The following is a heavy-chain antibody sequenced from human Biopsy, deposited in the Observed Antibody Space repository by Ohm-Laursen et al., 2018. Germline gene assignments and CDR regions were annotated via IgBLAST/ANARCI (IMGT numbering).Heavy chain of an antibody. CDR2: IYNTETT. CDR3: ARVPLPGIGAAYQGRFLYGMDV. CDR1: GGSISSSTTYY. Sequence: SETLSLTCTVSGGSISSSTTYYWAWLRQPPGKGLEWIGSIYNTETTFYNPSLKSRVTISVDTSTNQFSLKVSSVTAADTAVYYCARVPLPGIGAAYQGRFLYGMDVWGQGTTVSVSS. V-gene: IGHV4-39*01. J-gene: IGHJ6*02. D-gene: IGHD6-13*01.